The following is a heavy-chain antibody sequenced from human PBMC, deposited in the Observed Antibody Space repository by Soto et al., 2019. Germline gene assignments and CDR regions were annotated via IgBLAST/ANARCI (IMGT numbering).Heavy chain of an antibody. CDR1: GGSFSGYY. V-gene: IGHV4-34*01. CDR3: ARDNGGGYNNWFDP. CDR2: INHSGST. D-gene: IGHD2-8*01. Sequence: KASETLSLTCTVYGGSFSGYYWSWIRQPPGKGLEWIGEINHSGSTNYNPSLKSRVTISVDTSKNQFSLKLSSVTAADTAVYYCARDNGGGYNNWFDPWGQGTLVTVSS. J-gene: IGHJ5*02.